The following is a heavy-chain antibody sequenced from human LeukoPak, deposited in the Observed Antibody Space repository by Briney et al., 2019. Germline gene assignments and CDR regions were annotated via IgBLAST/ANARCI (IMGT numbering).Heavy chain of an antibody. CDR3: ARRTFGVVKASYYYYMDV. Sequence: GGSLRLSCAASGFTFSDYYMSWIRQAPGKGLEWVSYISSSGSTIYYADSVKGRFTISRDNAKNSLYLQMNSLRAEDTVVYYCARRTFGVVKASYYYYMDVWGKGTTVTVSS. D-gene: IGHD3-3*01. CDR2: ISSSGSTI. V-gene: IGHV3-11*01. J-gene: IGHJ6*03. CDR1: GFTFSDYY.